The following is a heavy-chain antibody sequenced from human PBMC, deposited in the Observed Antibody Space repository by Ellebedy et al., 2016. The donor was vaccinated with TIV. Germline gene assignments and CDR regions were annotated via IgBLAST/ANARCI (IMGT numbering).Heavy chain of an antibody. V-gene: IGHV3-30-3*01. CDR1: GFTFSRHA. Sequence: PGGSLRLSCAASGFTFSRHAMHWVRQAQGTGLGWVTFISYDGSRRYYADSVKGRFTLSRDNSKNTLDLQMNSLRAEDTAVYYCARDISGNYYADYWGQGTLVTVSS. D-gene: IGHD1-26*01. CDR2: ISYDGSRR. CDR3: ARDISGNYYADY. J-gene: IGHJ4*02.